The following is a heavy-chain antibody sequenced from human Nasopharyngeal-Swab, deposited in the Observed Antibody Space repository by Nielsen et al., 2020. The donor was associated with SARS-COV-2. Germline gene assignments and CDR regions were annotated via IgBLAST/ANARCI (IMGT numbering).Heavy chain of an antibody. CDR3: ARDLGRYYGSGSVNWFDP. CDR1: GYTFTSYG. V-gene: IGHV1-18*01. Sequence: ASVKVSCKASGYTFTSYGISWVRQAPGQGLEWMGWISAYNGNTNYAQKLQGRVTMTTDTSTSTAYMELRSLRSDDTAVYYCARDLGRYYGSGSVNWFDPWGQGTLVTVSS. D-gene: IGHD3-10*01. J-gene: IGHJ5*02. CDR2: ISAYNGNT.